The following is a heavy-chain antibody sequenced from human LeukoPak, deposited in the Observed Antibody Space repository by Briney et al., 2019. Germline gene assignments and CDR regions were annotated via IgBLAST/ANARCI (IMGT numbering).Heavy chain of an antibody. V-gene: IGHV3-33*06. CDR2: IWYDGSNK. CDR1: GFTFSSYG. CDR3: AKDNFIVATILGWYFDL. Sequence: PGGSLRLSCAAPGFTFSSYGMHWVRQAPGKGLEWVAVIWYDGSNKYYADSVKGRFTISRDNSKNTLYLQMNSLRAEDTAVYYCAKDNFIVATILGWYFDLWGRGTLVTVSS. J-gene: IGHJ2*01. D-gene: IGHD5-12*01.